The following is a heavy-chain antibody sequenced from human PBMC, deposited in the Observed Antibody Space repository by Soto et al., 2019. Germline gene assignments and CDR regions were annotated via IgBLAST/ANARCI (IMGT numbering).Heavy chain of an antibody. D-gene: IGHD4-17*01. CDR1: GFTFSSYG. CDR3: AKRTVTPYYFDY. V-gene: IGHV3-30*18. CDR2: ISYDGSNK. J-gene: IGHJ4*02. Sequence: PGGSLRLSCAASGFTFSSYGMHWFRQAPGKGLEWVAVISYDGSNKYYADSVKGRFTISRDNSKNTLYLQMNSLRAEDTAVYYCAKRTVTPYYFDYWGQGTLVTVSS.